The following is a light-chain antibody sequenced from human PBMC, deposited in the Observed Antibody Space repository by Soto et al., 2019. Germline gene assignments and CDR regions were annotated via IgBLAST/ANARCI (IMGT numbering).Light chain of an antibody. CDR3: QQYNSYSALT. V-gene: IGKV1-5*03. CDR1: QSISNW. J-gene: IGKJ4*01. Sequence: DIQMTQSPSTLSASVGDRVTITCRTSQSISNWLAWYQQKPGKAPNLLIYKASSLESGVPSRFSGSGSGTEFTLTISSLQPDDFATYYCQQYNSYSALTFGGGTKVDIK. CDR2: KAS.